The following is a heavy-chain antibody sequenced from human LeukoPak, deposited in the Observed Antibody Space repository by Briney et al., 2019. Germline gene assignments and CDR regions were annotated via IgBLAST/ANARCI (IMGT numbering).Heavy chain of an antibody. CDR1: GFTVSGHP. J-gene: IGHJ3*01. V-gene: IGHV3-73*01. CDR3: TILFDAFDV. CDR2: IRSKAYTYAT. Sequence: GGSLRLSCAASGFTVSGHPMSWVRQASGKGLEWVGRIRSKAYTYATAYAASVKGRFTISRDDSKNTAYLQMNSLQTEDTAVYYCTILFDAFDVWGPGTMVTVSS.